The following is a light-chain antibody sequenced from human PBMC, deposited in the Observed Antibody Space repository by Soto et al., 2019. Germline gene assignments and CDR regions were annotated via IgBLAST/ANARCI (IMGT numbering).Light chain of an antibody. J-gene: IGLJ1*01. V-gene: IGLV2-18*02. CDR3: SSYTSSSTYV. CDR1: SSEVGSYNR. Sequence: QSALTQPASVSGSPGQSVTISCTGTSSEVGSYNRVSWYQQPPGTAHKLMIYEVSNRPSGVPDRFSGSKSGNTASLTISGLQAEDEADYYCSSYTSSSTYVFGTGTQLTVL. CDR2: EVS.